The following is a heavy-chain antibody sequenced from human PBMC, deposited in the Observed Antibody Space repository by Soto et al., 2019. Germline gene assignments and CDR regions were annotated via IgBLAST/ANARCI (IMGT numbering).Heavy chain of an antibody. CDR1: GGSISSYY. CDR3: ARGIYDSSGYYTRIFDY. Sequence: SETLSLTCTVSGGSISSYYWSWIRQPPGKGLEWIGYIHHSGSTDYNPSLKSRVTISVDTSKNQFSLRLSSVTAADTAIYYCARGIYDSSGYYTRIFDYWGQGTLVTVSS. CDR2: IHHSGST. D-gene: IGHD3-22*01. J-gene: IGHJ4*02. V-gene: IGHV4-59*01.